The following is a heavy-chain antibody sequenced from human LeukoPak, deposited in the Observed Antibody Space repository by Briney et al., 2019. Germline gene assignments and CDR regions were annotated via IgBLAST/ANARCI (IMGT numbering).Heavy chain of an antibody. CDR2: IGTASDT. CDR1: GFTFSSFD. CDR3: ARGPPRGKYYYIDV. J-gene: IGHJ6*03. V-gene: IGHV3-13*01. D-gene: IGHD1-1*01. Sequence: GGSLRLSCAASGFTFSSFDLHWVRQPTRQGLEWVSTIGTASDTYYPGSVEGRFTLSRNNAKNSLYLQMNSLTAGDTAVYYCARGPPRGKYYYIDVWGKGTTVTVSS.